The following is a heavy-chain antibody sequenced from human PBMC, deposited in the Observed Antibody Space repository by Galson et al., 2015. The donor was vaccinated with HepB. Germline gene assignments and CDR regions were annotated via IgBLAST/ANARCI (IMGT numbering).Heavy chain of an antibody. V-gene: IGHV3-33*01. J-gene: IGHJ4*02. CDR3: AREVTD. D-gene: IGHD2-21*02. CDR2: IWYDGSNK. Sequence: SLRLSCAASGFTFSSYSMHWVRQAPGKGLEWVAVIWYDGSNKYYADSVRGRSTISRDNSKNTLYLQMNSLRAEDTAIYYCAREVTDWGQGTLVTVSS. CDR1: GFTFSSYS.